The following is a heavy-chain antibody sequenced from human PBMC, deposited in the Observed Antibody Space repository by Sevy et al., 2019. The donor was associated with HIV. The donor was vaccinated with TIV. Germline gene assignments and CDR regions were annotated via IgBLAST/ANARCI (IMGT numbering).Heavy chain of an antibody. CDR3: AGEYSYGQGAFDV. D-gene: IGHD5-18*01. J-gene: IGHJ3*01. V-gene: IGHV3-30-3*01. Sequence: GGSLRLSCAASGFTFSSYAMHWVRQAPGKGLEWVAVISNDGSNKYYENSVKGRFTISRDNSKNTLYLQMNSLRAEDMAMYYCAGEYSYGQGAFDVWGQGTMVTVSS. CDR2: ISNDGSNK. CDR1: GFTFSSYA.